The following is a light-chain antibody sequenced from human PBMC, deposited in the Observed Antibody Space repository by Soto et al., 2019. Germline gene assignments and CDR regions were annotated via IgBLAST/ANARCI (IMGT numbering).Light chain of an antibody. CDR2: DAS. Sequence: DIQITQSPSTPTASVGDRGTITCRASQSISSWLAWYQQKPGKAPKLLIYDASSLESGVPSRFSGSGSGTEFTLTISSLQPDDFATYYCQQYNSYWTFGQGTKVDIK. V-gene: IGKV1-5*01. CDR3: QQYNSYWT. CDR1: QSISSW. J-gene: IGKJ1*01.